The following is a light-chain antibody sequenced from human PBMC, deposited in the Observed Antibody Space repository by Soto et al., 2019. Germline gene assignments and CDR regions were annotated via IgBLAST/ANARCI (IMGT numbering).Light chain of an antibody. CDR1: QSISSY. V-gene: IGKV1-39*01. J-gene: IGKJ1*01. CDR3: QQSYSTPPT. Sequence: DIQMTQSPSSLSASVGDRVTITCRASQSISSYLNWYQHKPGKAPKLLIYAASSLQSGFPSRFSGSGSGTDFTLTISSLQPEDFATYYCQQSYSTPPTFGQGTKVEIK. CDR2: AAS.